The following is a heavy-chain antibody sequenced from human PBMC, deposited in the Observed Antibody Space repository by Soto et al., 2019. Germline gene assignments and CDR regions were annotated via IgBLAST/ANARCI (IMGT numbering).Heavy chain of an antibody. Sequence: PSETLSLTCTVSGGSISSSSYYWGWIRQPPGKGLEWIGSIYYSGSTYYNPSLKSRVTISVDTSKNQFSLKLSSVTAADTAVYYCARGLPTPHPNSGMDVWGQGTTVTVSS. V-gene: IGHV4-39*01. CDR1: GGSISSSSYY. D-gene: IGHD2-15*01. J-gene: IGHJ6*02. CDR2: IYYSGST. CDR3: ARGLPTPHPNSGMDV.